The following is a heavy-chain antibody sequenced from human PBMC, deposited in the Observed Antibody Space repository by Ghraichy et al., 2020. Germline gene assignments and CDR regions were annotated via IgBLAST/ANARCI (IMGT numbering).Heavy chain of an antibody. Sequence: SVKVSCKPSGGTFSSSVISWVRQAPGQGLEWMGRIIPSLDISNYAQKFQGRVTITADKSTSTAYMELNSLRSEDSAMYYCARTVGDYGMDVWGQGTTVTGSS. CDR3: ARTVGDYGMDV. CDR2: IIPSLDIS. CDR1: GGTFSSSV. D-gene: IGHD4-11*01. J-gene: IGHJ6*02. V-gene: IGHV1-69*04.